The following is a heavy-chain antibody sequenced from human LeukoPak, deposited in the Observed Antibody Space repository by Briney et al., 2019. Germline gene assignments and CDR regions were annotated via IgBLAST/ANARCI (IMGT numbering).Heavy chain of an antibody. J-gene: IGHJ4*02. CDR2: ISAYNGNT. V-gene: IGHV1-18*01. CDR1: GYTFTSYG. CDR3: ARDGMYYYGSGSLGHFDY. D-gene: IGHD3-10*01. Sequence: ASVKLSCKASGYTFTSYGISWVRQSPGQEREGMGWISAYNGNTNYGKKLHGRVAMTRDTSTSTAYMELRSLRSDDTAVYYCARDGMYYYGSGSLGHFDYWGQGTLVTVSS.